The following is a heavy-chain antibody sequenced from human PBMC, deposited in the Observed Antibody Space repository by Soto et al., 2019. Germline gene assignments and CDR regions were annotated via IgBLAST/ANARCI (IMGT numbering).Heavy chain of an antibody. V-gene: IGHV3-74*01. CDR1: GFTFSSYW. Sequence: EVQLVESGGGLVQPGGSLRLSCAASGFTFSSYWIPWVRQGPGKGLVWVARINTDASRTNYADSVKGRFTISRDNAKNTVYLQVNSLRDADTALCLCVRGASGRYYMDVWGKGTRVTVSS. CDR2: INTDASRT. CDR3: VRGASGRYYMDV. J-gene: IGHJ6*03. D-gene: IGHD1-1*01.